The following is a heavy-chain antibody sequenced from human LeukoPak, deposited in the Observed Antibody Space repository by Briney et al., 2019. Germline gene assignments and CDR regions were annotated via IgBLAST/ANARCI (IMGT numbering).Heavy chain of an antibody. J-gene: IGHJ5*02. CDR1: GGSFSGYY. V-gene: IGHV4-59*01. CDR2: IYYSGST. CDR3: ARDHLRTYYYGSGTINWFDP. Sequence: KTSETLSLTCAVYGGSFSGYYWSWIRQPPGKGLEWIGYIYYSGSTNYNPSLKSRVTISVDTSKNQFSLKLSSVTAADTAVYYCARDHLRTYYYGSGTINWFDPWGQGTLVTVSS. D-gene: IGHD3-10*01.